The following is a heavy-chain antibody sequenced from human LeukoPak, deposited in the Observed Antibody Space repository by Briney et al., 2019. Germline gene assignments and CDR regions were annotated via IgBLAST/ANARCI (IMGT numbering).Heavy chain of an antibody. Sequence: PGGSLRLSCAASGFTFSRYNMNWVRQAPGKGLEWVSSISTSSLYIYYADSVKGRFTISRDNAKNSLSLQMNSLRAEDTALYYCARGGEGSGFDSWGQGTLVTVSS. CDR3: ARGGEGSGFDS. CDR1: GFTFSRYN. D-gene: IGHD6-19*01. J-gene: IGHJ4*02. CDR2: ISTSSLYI. V-gene: IGHV3-21*01.